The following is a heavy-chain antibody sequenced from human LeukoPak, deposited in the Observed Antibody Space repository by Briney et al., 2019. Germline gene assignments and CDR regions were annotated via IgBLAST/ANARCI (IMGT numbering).Heavy chain of an antibody. CDR3: ARDYYGSLDY. Sequence: SGTLSLTCVVSGGSISSSNWWSWVRQPPGKGLEWIAYDYCGGNTNYNPSLKSRVTISVDTSKNQFSLKLSSVTAADTAVYYCARDYYGSLDYWGQGILVTVSS. J-gene: IGHJ4*02. V-gene: IGHV4-4*02. CDR1: GGSISSSNW. CDR2: DYCGGNT. D-gene: IGHD3-10*01.